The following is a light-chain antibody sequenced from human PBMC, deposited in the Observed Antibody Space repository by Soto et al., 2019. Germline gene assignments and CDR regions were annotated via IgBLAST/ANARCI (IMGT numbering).Light chain of an antibody. V-gene: IGLV2-11*01. J-gene: IGLJ1*01. CDR3: CSYAGSYSLYV. CDR2: DVS. Sequence: QSALTQPRSVSGSPGQSVTISCTGTSSDVGGYNYVSWYQQHPDKAPKLMIYDVSKRPSGVPDRFSGSKSGNTASLTISGLQAEDEADYYCCSYAGSYSLYVFGGGTKLTVL. CDR1: SSDVGGYNY.